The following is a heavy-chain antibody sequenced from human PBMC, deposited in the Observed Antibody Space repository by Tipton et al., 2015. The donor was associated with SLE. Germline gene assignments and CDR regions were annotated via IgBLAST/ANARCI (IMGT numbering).Heavy chain of an antibody. V-gene: IGHV4-39*07. CDR2: VYYTGTA. J-gene: IGHJ4*02. Sequence: TLSLTCAVSGASVNGGSYFWAWVRQSPGKGLEWIGTVYYTGTAYYNPSLKSRVTISVDTSKNQFSLKLSSVTAADAGVYYCARGRSPYDDYESYWGQGALVTVSS. CDR1: GASVNGGSYF. CDR3: ARGRSPYDDYESY. D-gene: IGHD4-17*01.